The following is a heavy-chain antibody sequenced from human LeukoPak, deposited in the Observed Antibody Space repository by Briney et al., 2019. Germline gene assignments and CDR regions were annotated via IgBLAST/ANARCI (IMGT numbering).Heavy chain of an antibody. J-gene: IGHJ3*02. Sequence: ASVKVSCKASGYTFTAYYMHWLRQAPGQGLEWMGWINPNSGGTNYAQKFQGRVTMTRDTSISTAYMELSRLRSDDTAVYYCARDYYDSSGIGAFDIWGQGTMVTVSS. D-gene: IGHD3-22*01. CDR3: ARDYYDSSGIGAFDI. V-gene: IGHV1-2*02. CDR2: INPNSGGT. CDR1: GYTFTAYY.